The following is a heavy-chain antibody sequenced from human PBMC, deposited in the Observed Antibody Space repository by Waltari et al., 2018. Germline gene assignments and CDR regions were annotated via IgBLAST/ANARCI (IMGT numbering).Heavy chain of an antibody. J-gene: IGHJ4*02. CDR3: ARDRGRGLYLDS. V-gene: IGHV4-4*02. D-gene: IGHD2-15*01. CDR2: VRGDGRT. CDR1: GDSMSTTYC. Sequence: QLQESGPGLLKPSGTLSLTCGVPGDSMSTTYCWIWVRQPPGKGLEGIGQVRGDGRTNYNPSFASRVTVSLDTYNNQFSLMVTSATAADTAVYYCARDRGRGLYLDSWGPGTLVTVSP.